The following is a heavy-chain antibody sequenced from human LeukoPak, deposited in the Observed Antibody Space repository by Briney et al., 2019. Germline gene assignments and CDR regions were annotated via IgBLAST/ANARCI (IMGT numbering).Heavy chain of an antibody. CDR1: GFTFSNYA. D-gene: IGHD1-26*01. V-gene: IGHV3-23*01. CDR3: AKVRSRVDGGSYYSDY. J-gene: IGHJ4*02. CDR2: ISGSGGST. Sequence: PGGSLRLSCAASGFTFSNYAMSWVRQAPGKGLEWVSAISGSGGSTYYVDSVEGRFTISRDDSKNTLFLQMNSLRAEDTAVYYCAKVRSRVDGGSYYSDYWGQGTLVTVSS.